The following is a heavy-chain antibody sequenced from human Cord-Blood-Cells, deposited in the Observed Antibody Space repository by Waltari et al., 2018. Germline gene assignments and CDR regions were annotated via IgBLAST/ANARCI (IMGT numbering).Heavy chain of an antibody. CDR1: GDSVYSTSAA. D-gene: IGHD2-21*01. CDR2: TYYRSKWYN. CDR3: ARDFIRGEGFDY. J-gene: IGHJ4*02. V-gene: IGHV6-1*01. Sequence: QVQLQQSGPGLVTPSQTLSLTCAIYGDSVYSTSAALYWTRQSPSRGLEWLGRTYYRSKWYNDYAVSVKSRITINPDTSKNQFSLQLNSVTPEDTAVYYCARDFIRGEGFDYWGQGTLVTVSS.